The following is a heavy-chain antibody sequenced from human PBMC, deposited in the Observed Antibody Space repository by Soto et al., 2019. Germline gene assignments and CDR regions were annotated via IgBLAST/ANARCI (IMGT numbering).Heavy chain of an antibody. CDR2: IDWDDDK. CDR3: ARRTRTTVNYYYYGMDV. D-gene: IGHD1-7*01. J-gene: IGHJ6*02. CDR1: GFSLSTSGMC. Sequence: SGPTLVHPTQTLTLTCTFSGFSLSTSGMCVSWIRQPPGKALEWLALIDWDDDKYYSTSLKTRLTISKDTSKNQVVLTMTNMDPVDTATYYCARRTRTTVNYYYYGMDVWGQGTTVTVSS. V-gene: IGHV2-70*01.